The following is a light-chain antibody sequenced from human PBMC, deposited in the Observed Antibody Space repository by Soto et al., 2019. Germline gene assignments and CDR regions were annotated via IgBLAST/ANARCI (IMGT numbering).Light chain of an antibody. J-gene: IGLJ2*01. V-gene: IGLV2-14*01. CDR2: AVT. CDR3: GSYKGSGIL. Sequence: QSALTQPASVSGSPGQSIAISCTGTSSDVGGYDQVSWYQQHPGKAPKLMIYAVTTRPSGVSNRFSGSKSGNTASLTISGPQEEDDDDYYRGSYKGSGILFGGGPKLT. CDR1: SSDVGGYDQ.